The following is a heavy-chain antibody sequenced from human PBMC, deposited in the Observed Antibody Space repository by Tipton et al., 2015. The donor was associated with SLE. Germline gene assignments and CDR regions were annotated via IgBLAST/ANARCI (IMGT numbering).Heavy chain of an antibody. CDR3: ARLSAYYRVFDL. Sequence: GLVKPSETLSLACSVSGGSITSHYWTWIRQSPGKELEWLAYVSYTGSATYNPSLRSRVSISLDTSENQFSLKVTSVTAADTAAYYCARLSAYYRVFDLWGQGTLVIVAS. V-gene: IGHV4-59*08. CDR2: VSYTGSA. CDR1: GGSITSHY. D-gene: IGHD3-3*01. J-gene: IGHJ4*02.